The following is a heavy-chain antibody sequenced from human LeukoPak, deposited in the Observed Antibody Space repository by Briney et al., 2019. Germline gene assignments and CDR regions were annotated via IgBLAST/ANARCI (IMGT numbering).Heavy chain of an antibody. Sequence: SETLSLTCAVSGDSISNNNWWSWVRQPPGKGLEWIGEIFHSGDTNYKPSLKSRVTISVGKYKNQFSLKLSSVTAADTAVYYCAGAHCGGDCYSGRAFDIWGQGTMVTVSS. D-gene: IGHD2-21*02. CDR2: IFHSGDT. CDR1: GDSISNNNW. V-gene: IGHV4-4*02. CDR3: AGAHCGGDCYSGRAFDI. J-gene: IGHJ3*02.